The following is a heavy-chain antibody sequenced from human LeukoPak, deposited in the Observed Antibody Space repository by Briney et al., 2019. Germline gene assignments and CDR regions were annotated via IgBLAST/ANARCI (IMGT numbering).Heavy chain of an antibody. CDR2: IYTGEAT. CDR1: GYTVNTCY. V-gene: IGHV3-66*01. D-gene: IGHD3-9*01. Sequence: PGGSLRLSWAASGYTVNTCYMSWVRRAHGKGLEWVPVIYTGEATFNADSVKGRFTSTRDNSKNATYLQMNSLRADDTAVYYCTGDPPLTRRYGMDVWGQGTTVTVSS. CDR3: TGDPPLTRRYGMDV. J-gene: IGHJ6*02.